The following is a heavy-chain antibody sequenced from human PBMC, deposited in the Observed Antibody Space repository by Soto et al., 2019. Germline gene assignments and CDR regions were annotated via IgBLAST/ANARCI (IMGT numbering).Heavy chain of an antibody. J-gene: IGHJ2*01. CDR3: ARDGYCSSSSCPYWYFDL. CDR2: ISDYNGNT. V-gene: IGHV1-18*01. CDR1: GYTFTSYG. Sequence: ASVKVSCKASGYTFTSYGISWVRQAPGQGLEWMGWISDYNGNTNYAQNLQGRVTMTTDTSTSTAYMELRSLRSDDTAVYFCARDGYCSSSSCPYWYFDLWGRGTLVTVSS. D-gene: IGHD2-2*01.